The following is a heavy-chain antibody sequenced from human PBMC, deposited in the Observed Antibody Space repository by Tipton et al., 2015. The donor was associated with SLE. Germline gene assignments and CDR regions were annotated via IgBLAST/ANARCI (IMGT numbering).Heavy chain of an antibody. J-gene: IGHJ4*02. V-gene: IGHV4-59*11. CDR3: ARSAGYGSNWAHFDY. Sequence: TLSLTCTVSGGSISSHYWSWIRQPPGKGLEWIGYIYYSGSTNYNPPLKSRVTISVDTSKNQFSLKLSSVTAADTAVYYCARSAGYGSNWAHFDYWGQGTLLTVSS. CDR2: IYYSGST. D-gene: IGHD6-13*01. CDR1: GGSISSHY.